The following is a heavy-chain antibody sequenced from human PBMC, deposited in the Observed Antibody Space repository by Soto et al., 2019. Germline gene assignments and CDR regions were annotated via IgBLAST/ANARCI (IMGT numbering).Heavy chain of an antibody. Sequence: SVKVSCKASGGTFSSYAISWVRQAPGQGLEWMGGIIPIFGTANYAQKFQGRVTITADESTSTAYMELSSLRSEDTAVYYCGKVREGNCSGGSCYSPWGQGTLVTVSS. D-gene: IGHD2-15*01. V-gene: IGHV1-69*13. J-gene: IGHJ5*02. CDR1: GGTFSSYA. CDR2: IIPIFGTA. CDR3: GKVREGNCSGGSCYSP.